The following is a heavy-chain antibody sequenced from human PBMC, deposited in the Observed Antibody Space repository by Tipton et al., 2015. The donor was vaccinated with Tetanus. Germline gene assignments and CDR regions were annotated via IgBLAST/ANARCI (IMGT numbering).Heavy chain of an antibody. CDR3: AKDKCGGSCYIVYWYFDL. J-gene: IGHJ2*01. Sequence: TLSLTCTVSGGSITNGGYYWSWIRQHPGKGLDWIGYISYTGTTHYNPSLKSRVTISLDRSKNQFSLKLTSVTAADTAVYYCAKDKCGGSCYIVYWYFDLWGRGTLVPVSS. CDR2: ISYTGTT. CDR1: GGSITNGGYY. V-gene: IGHV4-31*03. D-gene: IGHD2-15*01.